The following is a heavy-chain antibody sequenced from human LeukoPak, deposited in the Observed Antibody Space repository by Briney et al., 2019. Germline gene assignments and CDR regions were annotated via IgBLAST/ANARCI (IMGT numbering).Heavy chain of an antibody. CDR3: ARRDNSGWGIDY. D-gene: IGHD6-19*01. Sequence: LTGGSLRLSCAASGFTVSSNHMSWVRQAPGKGLEWVSYISSSGRTIYYADSVKGRFTVSRDNAKNSLYLQMNSLRAEDTAVYYCARRDNSGWGIDYWGQGTLVTVSS. V-gene: IGHV3-48*03. CDR2: ISSSGRTI. CDR1: GFTVSSNH. J-gene: IGHJ4*02.